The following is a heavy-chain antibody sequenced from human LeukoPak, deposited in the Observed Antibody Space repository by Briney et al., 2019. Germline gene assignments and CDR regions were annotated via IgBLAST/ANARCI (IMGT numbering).Heavy chain of an antibody. V-gene: IGHV3-30*04. D-gene: IGHD6-19*01. CDR3: ARDGRWLAYFDY. CDR1: GFTFNNYE. CDR2: LSYDGKNI. Sequence: GGSLRLSCAASGFTFNNYEMNWVRQAPGKGLEWVAILSYDGKNIEYADSVKGRFTISRDNSKKALYLQMSSLRAEDTAVYYCARDGRWLAYFDYWGQGTLVTVSS. J-gene: IGHJ4*02.